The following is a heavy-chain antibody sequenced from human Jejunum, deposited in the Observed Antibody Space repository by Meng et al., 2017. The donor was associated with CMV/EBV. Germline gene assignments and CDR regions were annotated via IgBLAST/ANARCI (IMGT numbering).Heavy chain of an antibody. Sequence: WVRQAPGKGLEWVSNIATGDRFGGGRTKYADSVKGRFTISRDDAKNSVYLQMNSLRAEDTAVYYCVRVFNYDFWDGYSDYYFDYWGQGTLVTVSS. CDR3: VRVFNYDFWDGYSDYYFDY. J-gene: IGHJ4*02. CDR2: IATGDRFGGGRT. D-gene: IGHD3-3*01. V-gene: IGHV3-48*03.